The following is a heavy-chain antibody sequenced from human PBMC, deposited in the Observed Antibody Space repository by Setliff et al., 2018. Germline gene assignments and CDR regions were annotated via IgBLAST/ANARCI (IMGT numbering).Heavy chain of an antibody. V-gene: IGHV3-64*02. CDR2: ISNDGRRT. CDR1: GFTFSAYA. CDR3: VRWVDGKADH. J-gene: IGHJ4*02. Sequence: GGSLRLSCAASGFTFSAYALHWVRQAPVRGLEYVSAISNDGRRTYYTDSVRGRFTISRDNSKNSLYLQMGSLRPEDMAVYYCVRWVDGKADHWGQGTLVTVSS.